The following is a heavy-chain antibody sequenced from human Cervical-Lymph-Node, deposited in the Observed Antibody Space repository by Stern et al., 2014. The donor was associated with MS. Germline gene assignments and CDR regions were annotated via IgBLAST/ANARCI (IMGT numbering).Heavy chain of an antibody. D-gene: IGHD1-1*01. CDR3: ARLEGVTASYND. V-gene: IGHV1-46*04. J-gene: IGHJ4*02. Sequence: VQLVQSGAEVKAPGASVRVSCKTSGYTFTRYWIHWVRQAHGQGLAGVGIIKPRDGDTIYARKLQGRVHMTRDSSTSTVYMELTNLRFEDTAFYYCARLEGVTASYNDWGQGTLLTVSS. CDR2: IKPRDGDT. CDR1: GYTFTRYW.